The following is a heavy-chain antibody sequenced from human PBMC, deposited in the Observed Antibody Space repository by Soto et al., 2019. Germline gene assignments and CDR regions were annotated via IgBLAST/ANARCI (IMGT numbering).Heavy chain of an antibody. D-gene: IGHD2-2*02. CDR2: IIPIFGTA. V-gene: IGHV1-69*01. J-gene: IGHJ6*02. CDR3: AREGGGYCSSTSCYSPGYYYGMDV. Sequence: QVQLVQSGAEVKKPGSSVKVSCKASGGTFSSYAISWVRQAPGQGLEWMGGIIPIFGTANYAQKFQGRVTITADESTSPAYMELSSLRSEDTAVYYCAREGGGYCSSTSCYSPGYYYGMDVWGQGTTVTVSS. CDR1: GGTFSSYA.